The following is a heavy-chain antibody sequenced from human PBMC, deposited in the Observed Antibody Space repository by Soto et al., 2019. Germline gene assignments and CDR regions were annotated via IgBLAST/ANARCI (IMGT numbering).Heavy chain of an antibody. CDR3: ARDGVGAFYYGMDV. J-gene: IGHJ6*02. D-gene: IGHD1-26*01. CDR1: GGTFSSYA. CDR2: IIPIFGTA. V-gene: IGHV1-69*01. Sequence: QVQLVQSGAEVKKPGSSVKVSCKASGGTFSSYAISWVRQAPGQGLEWMGGIIPIFGTANYAQKFQGRVTITGDESTSTEYMEQSSLRPEDKAVYYCARDGVGAFYYGMDVWGQGNTVTVSS.